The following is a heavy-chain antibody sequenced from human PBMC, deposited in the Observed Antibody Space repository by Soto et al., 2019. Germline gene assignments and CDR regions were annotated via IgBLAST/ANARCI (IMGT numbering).Heavy chain of an antibody. Sequence: QLQLQESGPGLVKPSETLSLTCSVSGDSINSDNYYWGWIRQPPGKVLEWIGSIYYRGNTYYNPSLQTRVTISLDKSKSQFSLKLNSVTAADSAVYFCARLEGLATISYYFDYWGQGTLVTVSS. CDR2: IYYRGNT. D-gene: IGHD3-9*01. CDR1: GDSINSDNYY. J-gene: IGHJ4*02. V-gene: IGHV4-39*01. CDR3: ARLEGLATISYYFDY.